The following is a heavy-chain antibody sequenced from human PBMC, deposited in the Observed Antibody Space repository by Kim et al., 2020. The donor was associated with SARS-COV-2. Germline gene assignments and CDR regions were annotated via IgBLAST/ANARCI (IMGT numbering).Heavy chain of an antibody. CDR3: ARDLLGATDY. CDR2: GT. J-gene: IGHJ4*02. D-gene: IGHD1-26*01. V-gene: IGHV1-2*02. Sequence: GTNYAQKFHGRVAMTRDTAISTAYMELSRLRSDDTAVYYCARDLLGATDYWGQGTLVTVSS.